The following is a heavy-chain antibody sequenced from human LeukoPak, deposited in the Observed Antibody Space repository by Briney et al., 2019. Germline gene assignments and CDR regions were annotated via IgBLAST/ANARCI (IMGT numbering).Heavy chain of an antibody. CDR1: GGTFSSYA. D-gene: IGHD2-15*01. CDR3: ARGVVVAATHFGWFDP. V-gene: IGHV1-69*05. CDR2: IIPIFGTA. J-gene: IGHJ5*02. Sequence: GSSVKVSCKASGGTFSSYAISWVRQAPGQGLEWMGGIIPIFGTANYAQKFQGRVTITTDESTSTAYMELSSLRSEDTAVYYCARGVVVAATHFGWFDPWGQGTLVTVSS.